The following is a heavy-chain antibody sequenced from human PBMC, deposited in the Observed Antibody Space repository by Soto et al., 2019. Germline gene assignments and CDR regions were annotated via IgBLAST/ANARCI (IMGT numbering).Heavy chain of an antibody. Sequence: ASVKVSCKASGYTFTSYGISWVRQAPGQGLEWMGWISAYNGNTNYAQKLQGRVTMTTDTSTSTAYMELRSLRSDDTAVYYCAIDTTMVTSSRPFDYRAQRTLVTGSS. D-gene: IGHD5-18*01. V-gene: IGHV1-18*01. CDR1: GYTFTSYG. J-gene: IGHJ4*02. CDR2: ISAYNGNT. CDR3: AIDTTMVTSSRPFDY.